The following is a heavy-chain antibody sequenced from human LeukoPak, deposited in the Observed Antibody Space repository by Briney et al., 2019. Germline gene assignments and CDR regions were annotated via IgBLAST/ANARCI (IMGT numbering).Heavy chain of an antibody. CDR2: ISYDGSNK. V-gene: IGHV3-30*18. CDR1: GFTFSSYG. D-gene: IGHD4-23*01. J-gene: IGHJ5*02. CDR3: AKAGNYGGNEFDP. Sequence: GGSLRLSCAASGFTFSSYGMHWVRQAPGKGLEWVAVISYDGSNKYYADSVKGRFTISRDNSKNTLYLQMNSLRAEDTAVYYCAKAGNYGGNEFDPWGQGTLVTVSS.